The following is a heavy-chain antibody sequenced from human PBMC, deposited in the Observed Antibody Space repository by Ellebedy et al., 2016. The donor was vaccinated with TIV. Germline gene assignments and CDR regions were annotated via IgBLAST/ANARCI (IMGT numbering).Heavy chain of an antibody. D-gene: IGHD2-15*01. V-gene: IGHV4-39*01. CDR3: ARLTDSYYFDY. CDR1: GGSISISSHY. J-gene: IGHJ4*02. CDR2: IHYTGNT. Sequence: SETLSLTXTVSGGSISISSHYWGWVRQSPGKGLEWIGSIHYTGNTYYSPSLRSRVTISVDTSNNQFSLKVSSVTAADTAVYFCARLTDSYYFDYWGQGTLVIVSS.